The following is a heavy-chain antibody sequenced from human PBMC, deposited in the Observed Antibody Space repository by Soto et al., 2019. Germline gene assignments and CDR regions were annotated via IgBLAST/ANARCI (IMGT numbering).Heavy chain of an antibody. CDR2: IITILGIT. CDR1: GGTFSSYT. V-gene: IGHV1-69*02. CDR3: ASCRSITAGSCYEDDYYYMEV. D-gene: IGHD2-15*01. Sequence: EASVTVSCKASGGTFSSYTVNWVRQAPGQGLEWMGRIITILGITNYAQKFQGRVTITADKSTSTAYMELSSLRSEDTAVYYCASCRSITAGSCYEDDYYYMEVWGKGTTVTVS. J-gene: IGHJ6*03.